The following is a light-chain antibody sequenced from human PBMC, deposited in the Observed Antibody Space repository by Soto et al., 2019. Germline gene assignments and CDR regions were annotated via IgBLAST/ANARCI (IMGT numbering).Light chain of an antibody. J-gene: IGKJ1*01. CDR2: DAS. CDR1: QSISSW. CDR3: QQYNSYRT. V-gene: IGKV1-5*01. Sequence: DIQMTQSPSTLSASVGDRVTITGRASQSISSWLAWYQQKPGKAPKLLIYDASSLESGVPSRFSGSGSGTEFTLTISSLKPDDFATYYCQQYNSYRTFGQGTKVEIK.